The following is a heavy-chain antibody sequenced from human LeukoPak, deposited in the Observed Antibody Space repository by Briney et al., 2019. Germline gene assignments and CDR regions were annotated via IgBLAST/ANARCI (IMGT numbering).Heavy chain of an antibody. CDR1: GFTFSNAW. V-gene: IGHV3-15*01. D-gene: IGHD1-26*01. J-gene: IGHJ4*02. CDR3: STTLVGATRKTDY. Sequence: GGSLRLSCPASGFTFSNAWVNSVRQAPGKGLEWVGRIKSKTDGGTTDYAAPVKGRFTISRDDSKNTLYRQMNSLKTEDTAVYYCSTTLVGATRKTDYWGQGTLVTVSS. CDR2: IKSKTDGGTT.